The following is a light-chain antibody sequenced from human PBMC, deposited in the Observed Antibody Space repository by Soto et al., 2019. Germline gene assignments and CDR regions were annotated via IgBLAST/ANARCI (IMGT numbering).Light chain of an antibody. J-gene: IGLJ3*02. CDR2: EVS. Sequence: QSALTQPPSASGSPGQSITISCTGTRSDVGDYNYVSWYQQHPGKAPNLMIYEVSKRPSGLPDCFSGSKSGNTASLTVSGLQAEDEADYYCSSYAGSNNWVFGGRTKLTVL. CDR3: SSYAGSNNWV. CDR1: RSDVGDYNY. V-gene: IGLV2-8*01.